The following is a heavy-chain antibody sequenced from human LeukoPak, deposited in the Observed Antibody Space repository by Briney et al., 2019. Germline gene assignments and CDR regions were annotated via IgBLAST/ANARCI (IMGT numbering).Heavy chain of an antibody. CDR3: ARQIDIRFLEWLNAFDI. CDR1: GFTFSSYG. J-gene: IGHJ3*02. Sequence: GTLRLSCAASGFTFSSYGMSWIRQPPGKGLEWIGSIYHSGSTYYNPSLKSRVTISVDTSKNQFSLKLSSVTAADTAVYYCARQIDIRFLEWLNAFDIWGQGTMVTVSS. CDR2: IYHSGST. D-gene: IGHD3-3*01. V-gene: IGHV4-38-2*01.